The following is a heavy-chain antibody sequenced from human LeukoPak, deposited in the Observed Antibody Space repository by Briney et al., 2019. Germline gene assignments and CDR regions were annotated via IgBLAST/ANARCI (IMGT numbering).Heavy chain of an antibody. Sequence: SETLSLTCAVYGGSFSGYYWSWIRQPPGKGLEWIGEINHSGSTNYNPSLKSRVTISVDTSKDQFSLKLSSVTAADTAVYYCARVIRDSSGYYYYYYYYMDVWGKGTTVTVSS. J-gene: IGHJ6*03. CDR2: INHSGST. V-gene: IGHV4-34*01. D-gene: IGHD6-19*01. CDR3: ARVIRDSSGYYYYYYYYMDV. CDR1: GGSFSGYY.